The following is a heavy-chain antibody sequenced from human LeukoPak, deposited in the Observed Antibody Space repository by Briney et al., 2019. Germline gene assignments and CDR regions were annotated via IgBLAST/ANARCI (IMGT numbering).Heavy chain of an antibody. CDR1: GFTVSSNY. V-gene: IGHV3-74*01. Sequence: PGGSLRLSCAASGFTVSSNYMSWVRQAPGKGLVWVSRINTDGSSTSYADSVKGRFTISRDNAKNTLYLQMNSLRAEDTAVYYCARSGGSGAFDIWGQGTMVTVSS. J-gene: IGHJ3*02. D-gene: IGHD3-10*01. CDR2: INTDGSST. CDR3: ARSGGSGAFDI.